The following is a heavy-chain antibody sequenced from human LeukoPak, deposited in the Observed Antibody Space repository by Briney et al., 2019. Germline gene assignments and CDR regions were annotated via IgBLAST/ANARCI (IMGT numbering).Heavy chain of an antibody. V-gene: IGHV3-30*18. Sequence: GGSLRLSCVTSGFTFSTYGMHWVRQAPGKGLEWVAVISYDGSYKFYADSVKGRFTISRDNSKSTLYQQMNSLRAEDTAVYYCAKDRYSGLNTIDYWGQGTLVTVSS. CDR2: ISYDGSYK. CDR3: AKDRYSGLNTIDY. CDR1: GFTFSTYG. J-gene: IGHJ4*02. D-gene: IGHD6-13*01.